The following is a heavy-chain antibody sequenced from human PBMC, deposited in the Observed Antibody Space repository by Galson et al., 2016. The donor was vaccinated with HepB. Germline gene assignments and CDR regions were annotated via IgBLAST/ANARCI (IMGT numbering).Heavy chain of an antibody. CDR3: VELSVV. D-gene: IGHD1-7*01. J-gene: IGHJ4*02. Sequence: SLRLSCAASGFTFSSYWMAWVRQAPGKGLEWVANINQDGSEKNYVDSVKGRFTTSRDNAKRSLYLQMNSLRAEGTAMYYCVELSVVGGQGTLVTVSS. V-gene: IGHV3-7*01. CDR1: GFTFSSYW. CDR2: INQDGSEK.